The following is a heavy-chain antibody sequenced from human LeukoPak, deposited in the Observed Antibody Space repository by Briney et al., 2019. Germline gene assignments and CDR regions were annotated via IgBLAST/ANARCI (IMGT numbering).Heavy chain of an antibody. J-gene: IGHJ6*02. CDR1: GYTFTSYG. CDR2: ISAYNGNT. D-gene: IGHD2-2*01. Sequence: ASVKVSCKASGYTFTSYGISWVRQAPGQGLEWMGWISAYNGNTNYAQKLQGRVTMTTDTSTSTAYMELRGLRSDDTAVYYCASDYIVVPFEAYYYYGMDVWGQGTTVTVSS. CDR3: ASDYIVVPFEAYYYYGMDV. V-gene: IGHV1-18*01.